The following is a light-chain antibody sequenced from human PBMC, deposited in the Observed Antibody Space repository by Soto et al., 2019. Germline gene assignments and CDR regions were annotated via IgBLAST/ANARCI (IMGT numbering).Light chain of an antibody. CDR2: LGS. J-gene: IGKJ1*01. CDR3: MQALQTPWT. V-gene: IGKV2-28*01. Sequence: DIVMTQSPLSLPVTPGEPASISCRSNQSLLHSNGYNYLDWYLQKPGQSPQLLIYLGSNRASGVPDRFSGSGSGTDFTLKISSVEAEDVGVYYCMQALQTPWTFGQGTKVEIK. CDR1: QSLLHSNGYNY.